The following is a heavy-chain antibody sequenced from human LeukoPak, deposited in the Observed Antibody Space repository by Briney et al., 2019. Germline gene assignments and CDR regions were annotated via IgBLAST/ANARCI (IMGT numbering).Heavy chain of an antibody. Sequence: GGSLRLSCAASGFTFSSYTMNWVRRAPGKGLEWVSSISTTSSYIFYADSVEGRFTISRDNAKNSLYLQMNSLRAEDTAVYYCARGKYYYDSSGYYYCPPDFDYWGQGTLVTVSS. D-gene: IGHD3-22*01. J-gene: IGHJ4*02. V-gene: IGHV3-21*01. CDR3: ARGKYYYDSSGYYYCPPDFDY. CDR2: ISTTSSYI. CDR1: GFTFSSYT.